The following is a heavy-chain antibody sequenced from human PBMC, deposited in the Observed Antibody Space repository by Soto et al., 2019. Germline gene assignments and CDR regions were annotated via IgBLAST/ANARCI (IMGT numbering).Heavy chain of an antibody. V-gene: IGHV1-18*04. Sequence: QLQLVQSAAEVKKPGASVRVSCKAYGYPFIKYGISWIRQAPEQGLEWMGWIKVDSGYTNYAQKFQGRVTMTADTSSDTAFMELTRLRLDDTAVYFCATSYDTGFDPWGQGTLVSVSS. CDR3: ATSYDTGFDP. D-gene: IGHD3-9*01. J-gene: IGHJ5*02. CDR1: GYPFIKYG. CDR2: IKVDSGYT.